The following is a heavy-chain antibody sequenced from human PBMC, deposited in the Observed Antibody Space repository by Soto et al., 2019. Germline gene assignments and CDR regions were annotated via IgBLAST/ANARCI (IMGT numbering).Heavy chain of an antibody. V-gene: IGHV4-59*01. CDR2: IYYSGST. CDR3: ARGHSSRWYFDY. Sequence: QVQLQESGPGLVKPSETLSLTCTVSGASISSYYWSWIRQPPGKGLEWIGYIYYSGSTNYNPSLKRLVTISVDTYKNQFSLKLSSVTAADTAVYYCARGHSSRWYFDYWGLVTLVTVSS. D-gene: IGHD6-13*01. CDR1: GASISSYY. J-gene: IGHJ4*02.